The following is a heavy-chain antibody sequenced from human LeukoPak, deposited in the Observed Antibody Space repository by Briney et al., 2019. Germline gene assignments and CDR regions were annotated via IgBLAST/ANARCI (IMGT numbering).Heavy chain of an antibody. D-gene: IGHD3-3*01. CDR3: ARPALLYDFWSGYPTHYGMDV. Sequence: RASVNVSCKASGYTFTSYYMHWVRQAPGQGLEWMGIINPSGGSTSYAQKFQGRVTMTRDTSTSTVYMELSSLRSEDTAVYYCARPALLYDFWSGYPTHYGMDVWGQGTTVTVSS. CDR1: GYTFTSYY. CDR2: INPSGGST. J-gene: IGHJ6*02. V-gene: IGHV1-46*01.